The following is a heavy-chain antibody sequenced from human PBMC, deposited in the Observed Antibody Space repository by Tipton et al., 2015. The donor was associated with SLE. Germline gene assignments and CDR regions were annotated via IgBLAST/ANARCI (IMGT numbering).Heavy chain of an antibody. CDR2: IYTSGST. CDR1: GGSINVYY. V-gene: IGHV4-4*08. J-gene: IGHJ3*01. Sequence: PGLVKPSETLSLTCSVSGGSINVYYWSLVRQPPGKGLEWIGYIYTSGSTNYNPSLKSRVTISVDASKKQLSLTLMSVAAADTAVDFCARIIAGPGDAFDVWGQGTMVTVSS. CDR3: ARIIAGPGDAFDV.